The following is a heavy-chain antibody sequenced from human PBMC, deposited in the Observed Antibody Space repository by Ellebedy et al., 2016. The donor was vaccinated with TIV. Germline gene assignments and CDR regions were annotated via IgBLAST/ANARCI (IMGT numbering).Heavy chain of an antibody. Sequence: GESLKISCATSGFTFSSYWMSWVRQAPGKGLEWVANINQDESQTHYIDSVKGRFTLSRDNAKNSLYLQMNSLRAEDTAVYYCAGDIYYYTSGAWYSRFYWGQGTLVTVSS. J-gene: IGHJ4*02. V-gene: IGHV3-7*01. D-gene: IGHD3-22*01. CDR2: INQDESQT. CDR3: AGDIYYYTSGAWYSRFY. CDR1: GFTFSSYW.